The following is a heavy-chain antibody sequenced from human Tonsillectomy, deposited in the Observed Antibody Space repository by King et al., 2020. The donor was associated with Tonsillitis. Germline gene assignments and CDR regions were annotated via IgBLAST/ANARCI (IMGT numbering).Heavy chain of an antibody. CDR3: ALLDYYYYYMDV. CDR2: ICSGGGGST. D-gene: IGHD1-26*01. V-gene: IGHV3-53*04. J-gene: IGHJ6*03. CDR1: GFTVSSNY. Sequence: VQLVESGGGLVQPGGSLRLSCAASGFTVSSNYMSWVRQAPGKGLEWVSVICSGGGGSTYYADSVKGRFTISRHNSKNTLYLEMNSLRGEDTAVYYCALLDYYYYYMDVWGKGTTVTVSS.